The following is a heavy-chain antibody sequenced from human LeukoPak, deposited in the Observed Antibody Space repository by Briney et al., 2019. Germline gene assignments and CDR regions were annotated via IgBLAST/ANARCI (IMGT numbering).Heavy chain of an antibody. V-gene: IGHV4-30-2*01. CDR2: IYHSGST. D-gene: IGHD6-6*01. CDR1: GGSISSGGYY. Sequence: PSETLSLTCTVSGGSISSGGYYWSWIRQPPGKGLEWIGYIYHSGSTYYNPSLKSRATISVDRSKNQFSLKLSSVTAADTAVYYCARDTARLGPFFDYWGQGTLVTVSS. CDR3: ARDTARLGPFFDY. J-gene: IGHJ4*02.